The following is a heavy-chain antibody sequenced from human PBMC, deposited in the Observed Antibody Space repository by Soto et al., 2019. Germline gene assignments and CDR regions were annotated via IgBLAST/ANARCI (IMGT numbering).Heavy chain of an antibody. CDR2: VSSSGDST. CDR1: GFAFNNYG. CDR3: APIVAMVATGIDY. V-gene: IGHV3-23*01. D-gene: IGHD5-12*01. J-gene: IGHJ4*02. Sequence: EVQLLESGGGLVQPGGSLRLSCAASGFAFNNYGMSWVRQAPGKGLECVSSVSSSGDSTFYADSVKGRFTLSRDNSKSTLYLQMNRLRAEDTAIYYCAPIVAMVATGIDYWGQGTLVTVSS.